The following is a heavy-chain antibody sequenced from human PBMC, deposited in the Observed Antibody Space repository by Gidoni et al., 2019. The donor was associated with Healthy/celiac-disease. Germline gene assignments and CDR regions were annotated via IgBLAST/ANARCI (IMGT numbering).Heavy chain of an antibody. CDR1: GFTFSSYS. V-gene: IGHV3-21*01. J-gene: IGHJ4*02. CDR3: ARWGDPGTTVTPTR. CDR2: ISSSSSYI. Sequence: EVQLVESGGGLVKPGGSLRLSCAASGFTFSSYSMNWVRQAPGKGLEWVSSISSSSSYIYYADSVKGRFTISRDNAKNSLYLQMNSLRAEDTAVYYCARWGDPGTTVTPTRWGQGTLVTVSS. D-gene: IGHD4-17*01.